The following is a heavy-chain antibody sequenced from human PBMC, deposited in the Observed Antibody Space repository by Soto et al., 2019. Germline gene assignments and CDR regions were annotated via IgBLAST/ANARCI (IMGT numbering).Heavy chain of an antibody. D-gene: IGHD1-26*01. CDR2: IYFSGTT. Sequence: QVQLQESGPGLVKPSQTLSLTCTVSGGSISSGGYYWSWIRQYPGKGLDWIGYIYFSGTTYYNPSLKGRVTISLDKSKNQFSLKLSSVTAADTAVYYCARDRGVGNLFDPWGQGSLVTVST. J-gene: IGHJ5*02. V-gene: IGHV4-31*03. CDR3: ARDRGVGNLFDP. CDR1: GGSISSGGYY.